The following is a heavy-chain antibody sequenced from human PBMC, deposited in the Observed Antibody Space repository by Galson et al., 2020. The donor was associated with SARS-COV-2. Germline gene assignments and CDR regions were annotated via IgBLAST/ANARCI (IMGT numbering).Heavy chain of an antibody. CDR1: GFTFSSYW. D-gene: IGHD2-8*02. CDR2: IKEDGSEK. Sequence: GESLKISCAASGFTFSSYWMTWVRQAPGKGLEWVANIKEDGSEKNYGDSVKGRFTISRDNAKNSLSLQMNSLRAEDTAVYYCASVMYWTCDYWGRGTQVTVST. CDR3: ASVMYWTCDY. J-gene: IGHJ4*02. V-gene: IGHV3-7*03.